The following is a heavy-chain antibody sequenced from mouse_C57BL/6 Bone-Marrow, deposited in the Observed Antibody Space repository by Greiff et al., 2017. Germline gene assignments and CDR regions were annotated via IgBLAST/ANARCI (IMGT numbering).Heavy chain of an antibody. D-gene: IGHD2-3*01. Sequence: VQLQQPGAELVKPGASVKLSCKASGYTFTSYWMHWVKQRPGQGLEWIGMIHPNSGSTNYNEKFKSKATLTVDKSSSTAYMQLSSLTSEASAVYYCARTKWLLYFYYWGQGITLTVSS. CDR3: ARTKWLLYFYY. CDR1: GYTFTSYW. J-gene: IGHJ2*01. CDR2: IHPNSGST. V-gene: IGHV1-64*01.